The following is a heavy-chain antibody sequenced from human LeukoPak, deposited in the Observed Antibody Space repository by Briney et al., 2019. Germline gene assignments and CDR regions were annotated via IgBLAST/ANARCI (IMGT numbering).Heavy chain of an antibody. J-gene: IGHJ4*02. D-gene: IGHD5-24*01. CDR3: AKERGGYNPFDY. CDR2: IGGSGGDT. V-gene: IGHV3-23*01. CDR1: GFTFSNYA. Sequence: PGGSLRLSCSVSGFTFSNYAMSWVRQAPGKGLEWVSAIGGSGGDTYYADSVKGRFTISRDNSKNTLYLQMNSLRAEDTAVYYCAKERGGYNPFDYSGQGTLVTVSS.